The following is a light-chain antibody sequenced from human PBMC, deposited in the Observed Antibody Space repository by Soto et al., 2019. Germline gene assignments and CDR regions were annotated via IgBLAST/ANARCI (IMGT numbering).Light chain of an antibody. Sequence: QSALTQPPSASGSPGQSVTISCTGTSSDIGAYNYVSWYQQYPGKAPKLIIYEVSKRPSGVPDRFSGSKSGNTASLTVSGHPLDDAADYYCSSFTSSDNPFGSGTKLTVL. CDR1: SSDIGAYNY. CDR3: SSFTSSDNP. J-gene: IGLJ1*01. CDR2: EVS. V-gene: IGLV2-8*01.